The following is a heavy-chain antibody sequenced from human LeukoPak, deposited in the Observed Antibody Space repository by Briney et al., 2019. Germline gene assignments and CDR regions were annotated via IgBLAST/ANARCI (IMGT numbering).Heavy chain of an antibody. V-gene: IGHV3-21*01. D-gene: IGHD1-26*01. CDR1: GFTFSSYS. Sequence: GGSLRLSCAASGFTFSSYSMNWVRQAPGKGLEWVSSISSSSSYIYYADSMEGRFTISRDNAKNSLYLQIDSLRAEDTAVYYCARHRVGIWVYSGSLKPNDAFDIWGQGTMVTVSS. CDR2: ISSSSSYI. CDR3: ARHRVGIWVYSGSLKPNDAFDI. J-gene: IGHJ3*02.